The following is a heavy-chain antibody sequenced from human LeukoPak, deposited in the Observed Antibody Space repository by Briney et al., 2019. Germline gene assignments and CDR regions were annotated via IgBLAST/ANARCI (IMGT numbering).Heavy chain of an antibody. CDR3: ARDRRITMVRGPSYYFDY. CDR1: GFTFSSYA. D-gene: IGHD3-10*01. J-gene: IGHJ4*02. V-gene: IGHV3-30-3*01. CDR2: ISYDGSNK. Sequence: GGSLRLSCAASGFTFSSYAMHWVRQAPGKGLEWVAVISYDGSNKYYADSVKGRFTISRDNSKNTLYLQMNSLRAEDTAVYYCARDRRITMVRGPSYYFDYWGQGTLVTVSS.